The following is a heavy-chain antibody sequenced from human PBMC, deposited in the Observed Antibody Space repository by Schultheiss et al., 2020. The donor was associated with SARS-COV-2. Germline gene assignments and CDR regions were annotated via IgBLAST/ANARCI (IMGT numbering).Heavy chain of an antibody. D-gene: IGHD2-15*01. CDR2: IYASGST. CDR1: NSSISSSYY. CDR3: ARDFKYWPRVYYMDV. Sequence: SETLSLTCAVSNSSISSSYYWGWIRQSPGKGLEWIGRIYASGSTNYNPSLKGRVTISVDTSKNQFSLKLSSVTAADTAVYYCARDFKYWPRVYYMDVWGKGTTVTVSS. J-gene: IGHJ6*03. V-gene: IGHV4-59*01.